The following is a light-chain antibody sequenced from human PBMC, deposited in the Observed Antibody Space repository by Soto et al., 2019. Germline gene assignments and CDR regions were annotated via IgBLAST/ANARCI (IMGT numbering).Light chain of an antibody. J-gene: IGKJ5*01. CDR3: QQYNSYPLT. V-gene: IGKV1-16*01. CDR2: AAS. Sequence: DIQMTQSPSSLSASVGDRVTITCRASQGVSNYLVWFQQKPGKAPKSLISAASSLQDGVPSRFSGGGSGTDFTLTISSLQPEDFSNYYCQQYNSYPLTFGQGTRLEIK. CDR1: QGVSNY.